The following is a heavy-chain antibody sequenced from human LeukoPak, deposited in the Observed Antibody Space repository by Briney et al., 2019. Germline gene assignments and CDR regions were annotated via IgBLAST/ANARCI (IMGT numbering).Heavy chain of an antibody. J-gene: IGHJ4*02. Sequence: ASVKVSCKTSGYSFPTYGISWVRQAPGQGLEWMGWISNDNGITNYAPQFQGRVTLDTETYTSTAYMELRNLRSDDTAVYYCARRGFDYYGTGRAFDVWGQGTLVTVSS. CDR1: GYSFPTYG. D-gene: IGHD3-10*01. V-gene: IGHV1-18*01. CDR3: ARRGFDYYGTGRAFDV. CDR2: ISNDNGIT.